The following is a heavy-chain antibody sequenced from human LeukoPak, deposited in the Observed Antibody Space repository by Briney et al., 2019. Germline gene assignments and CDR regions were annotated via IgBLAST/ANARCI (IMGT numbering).Heavy chain of an antibody. V-gene: IGHV1-58*02. D-gene: IGHD3-10*01. Sequence: ASVTVSCTASGFTFTSSAMQWVRQARGQRLEWIGWIVVGSGNTNYAQKFQERVTITRDMSTSTAYMELSSLRSEDTAVYYCAAGSGSGSYYQYYYGMDVWGQGTTVTVSS. CDR3: AAGSGSGSYYQYYYGMDV. CDR1: GFTFTSSA. J-gene: IGHJ6*02. CDR2: IVVGSGNT.